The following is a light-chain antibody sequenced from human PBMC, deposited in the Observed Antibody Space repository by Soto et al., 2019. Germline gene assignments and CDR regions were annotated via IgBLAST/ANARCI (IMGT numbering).Light chain of an antibody. Sequence: DIVMTQSPVTLSVSPGESATLSCRASQNIESNLAWYQQKPGQSPRLLIYTASTRASGIPARFSGSGYGTEFTLTISSLQSEDSAVYHCQQCNNWPPLTFGGGAKVDIK. CDR1: QNIESN. CDR3: QQCNNWPPLT. V-gene: IGKV3-15*01. J-gene: IGKJ4*01. CDR2: TAS.